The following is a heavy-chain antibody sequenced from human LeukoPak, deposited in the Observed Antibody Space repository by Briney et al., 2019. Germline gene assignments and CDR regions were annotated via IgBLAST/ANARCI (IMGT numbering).Heavy chain of an antibody. CDR2: INPNSGGT. CDR3: GRAPRLSKRGWFGESQVGY. J-gene: IGHJ4*02. Sequence: ASVKVSCKASGYTFTGYYMHWVRQAPGQGLEWMGWINPNSGGTNYAQKFQGRVTMTRDTSISTAYMELSRLRSDDTAVYYCGRAPRLSKRGWFGESQVGYWGQGTLVTVSS. D-gene: IGHD3-10*01. V-gene: IGHV1-2*02. CDR1: GYTFTGYY.